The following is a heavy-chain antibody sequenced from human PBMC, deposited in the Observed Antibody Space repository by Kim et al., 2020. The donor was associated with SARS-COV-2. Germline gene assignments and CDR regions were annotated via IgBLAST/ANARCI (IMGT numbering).Heavy chain of an antibody. D-gene: IGHD3-16*01. V-gene: IGHV3-20*01. CDR1: GFTFDDYG. CDR3: ARDLSSIWGYNWFDP. CDR2: INWNGGST. Sequence: GGSLRLSCAASGFTFDDYGMSWVRQAPGKGLEWVSGINWNGGSTGYADSVKGRFTISRDNAKNSLYLQMNSLRAEDTALYHCARDLSSIWGYNWFDPWGQGTLVTVSS. J-gene: IGHJ5*02.